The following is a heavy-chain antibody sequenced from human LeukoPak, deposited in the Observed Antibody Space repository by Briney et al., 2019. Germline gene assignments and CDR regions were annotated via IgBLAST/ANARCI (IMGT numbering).Heavy chain of an antibody. CDR1: SGSNTSSTYY. V-gene: IGHV4-39*01. D-gene: IGHD1-26*01. CDR3: ASQNVGAHRVINY. CDR2: IYYSGSNYFSGST. J-gene: IGHJ4*02. Sequence: SETLSLTCTVSSGSNTSSTYYWGWIRQPPGKGLEWIGSIYYSGSNYFSGSTYYNPSLMSRVSISLDTSKNQFSLKVNSVTAADTAVYYCASQNVGAHRVINYWGQGTLVTVSS.